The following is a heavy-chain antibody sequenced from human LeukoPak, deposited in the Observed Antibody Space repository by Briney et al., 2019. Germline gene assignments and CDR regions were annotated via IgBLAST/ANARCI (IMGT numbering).Heavy chain of an antibody. Sequence: GASVKVSCKASGYTFTSYGISWVRQAPGQGLEWMGWISAYNGNTNYAQKLQGRVTITTDTSTSTAYMELRSLRSDDTAVYYCARGRDGYNAAKNWFDPWGQGTLVTVSS. CDR2: ISAYNGNT. D-gene: IGHD5-24*01. CDR3: ARGRDGYNAAKNWFDP. CDR1: GYTFTSYG. J-gene: IGHJ5*02. V-gene: IGHV1-18*01.